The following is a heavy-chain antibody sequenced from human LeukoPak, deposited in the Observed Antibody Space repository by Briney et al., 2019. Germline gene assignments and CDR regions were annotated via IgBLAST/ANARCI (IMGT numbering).Heavy chain of an antibody. V-gene: IGHV3-30-3*01. D-gene: IGHD5-18*01. J-gene: IGHJ6*02. CDR3: AKDPPSQLWLRSYYYYGMDV. Sequence: PGRSLRLSCAASGFTFSSYAMHWVRQAPGKGLEWVAVISYDGSDKYYADSVKGRFTISRDNSKNTLYLQMNSLRAEDTAVYYCAKDPPSQLWLRSYYYYGMDVWGQGTTVTVSS. CDR2: ISYDGSDK. CDR1: GFTFSSYA.